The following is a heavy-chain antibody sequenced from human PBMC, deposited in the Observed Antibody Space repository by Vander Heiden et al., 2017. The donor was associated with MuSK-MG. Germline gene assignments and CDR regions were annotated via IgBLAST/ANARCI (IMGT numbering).Heavy chain of an antibody. V-gene: IGHV4-30-2*01. CDR3: AGGDMATNFWYLD. CDR2: IYLSGAP. CDR1: GGSISSGHYS. Sequence: QLQLQGSGSGLVKPSQTLSLTCSVSGGSISSGHYSWTWTRQPPGKGLEWIGYIYLSGAPFYNPSLKSRVAISIDRSEYHVSLRLTSATAADTAVYYGAGGDMATNFWYLD. J-gene: IGHJ2*01. D-gene: IGHD5-12*01.